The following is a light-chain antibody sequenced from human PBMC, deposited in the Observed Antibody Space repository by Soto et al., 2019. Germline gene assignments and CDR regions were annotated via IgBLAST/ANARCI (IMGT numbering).Light chain of an antibody. CDR2: AAS. CDR1: QTISSY. J-gene: IGKJ1*01. Sequence: DLQMTQSPSSLSASVGDRVTITCRASQTISSYLNWYQQKPGKAPKLLIYAASSLQSGVPLRFSGSGSGTDFSLTISSLQPEDFATYYCQQSYSTWTFGQGTKVEIK. CDR3: QQSYSTWT. V-gene: IGKV1-39*01.